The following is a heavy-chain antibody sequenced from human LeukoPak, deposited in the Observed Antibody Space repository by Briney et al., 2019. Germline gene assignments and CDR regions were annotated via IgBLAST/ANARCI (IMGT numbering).Heavy chain of an antibody. CDR3: AGDPAKYSGYDIDY. J-gene: IGHJ4*02. CDR2: INPDSGGT. Sequence: GASVKVSCKASGYTFTGYYMHWVRQAPGQGLEWMGWINPDSGGTNYAQKFQGRVTMTRDTSISTAYMELSRLRSDDTAVYYCAGDPAKYSGYDIDYWGQGTLVTVSS. V-gene: IGHV1-2*02. CDR1: GYTFTGYY. D-gene: IGHD5-12*01.